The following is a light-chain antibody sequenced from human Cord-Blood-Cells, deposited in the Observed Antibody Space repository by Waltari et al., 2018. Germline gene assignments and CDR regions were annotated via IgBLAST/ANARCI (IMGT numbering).Light chain of an antibody. J-gene: IGLJ1*01. CDR1: SVDVGGYNY. Sequence: QSALTQPRPVSGSPGQSVTISCTGTSVDVGGYNYVSWYQQHPGKAPKLMIYDVSKRPSGVPDRFSGSKSGNTASLTISGLQAEDEADYYCCSYAGSYNYVFGTGTKVTVL. CDR3: CSYAGSYNYV. V-gene: IGLV2-11*01. CDR2: DVS.